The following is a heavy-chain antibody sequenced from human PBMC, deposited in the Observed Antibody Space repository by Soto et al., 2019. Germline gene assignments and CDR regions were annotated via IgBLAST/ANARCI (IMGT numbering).Heavy chain of an antibody. CDR2: MNPDTGDT. CDR1: GYTFASYD. CDR3: ARGGDLDY. Sequence: ASVKVSCKPSGYTFASYDINWVRQATGQGLEWLGWMNPDTGDTGYAQRFQGRVTMTRDTSMSTAYLELSSLKSEDTAVYYCARGGDLDYWGQGTLVTVSS. J-gene: IGHJ4*02. V-gene: IGHV1-8*01.